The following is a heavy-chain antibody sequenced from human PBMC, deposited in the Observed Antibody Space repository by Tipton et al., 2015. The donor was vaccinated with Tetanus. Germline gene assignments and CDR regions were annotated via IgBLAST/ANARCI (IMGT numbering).Heavy chain of an antibody. V-gene: IGHV4-39*01. CDR3: ARQTSTGIGGRGPFDY. Sequence: TLSLTCTVSGGSISSGDYYWSWIRQPPGEGLEWIGNFYNGDTTHYNVSLEGRVTISVDTSKHQFSLKLTSLSAADAAVYYCARQTSTGIGGRGPFDYWGQGTVVIVSS. J-gene: IGHJ4*02. CDR1: GGSISSGDYY. D-gene: IGHD2-15*01. CDR2: FYNGDTT.